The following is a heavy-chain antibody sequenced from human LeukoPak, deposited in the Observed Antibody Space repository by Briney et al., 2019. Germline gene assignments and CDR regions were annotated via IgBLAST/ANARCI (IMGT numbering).Heavy chain of an antibody. D-gene: IGHD2-15*01. Sequence: MSSETLSLTCTVSGGSISSSSYYWGWIRQPPGKGLEWIGSIYYSGSTYYNPSLKSRVTISVDTSKNQFSLKLSSVTAADTAVYYCAREDMGSAGWGQGTLVTVSS. CDR2: IYYSGST. CDR3: AREDMGSAG. J-gene: IGHJ4*02. CDR1: GGSISSSSYY. V-gene: IGHV4-39*07.